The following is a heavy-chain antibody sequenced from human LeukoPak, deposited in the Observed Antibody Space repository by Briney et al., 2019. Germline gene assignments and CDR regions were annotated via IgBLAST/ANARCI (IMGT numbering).Heavy chain of an antibody. CDR2: MSGIGGFV. J-gene: IGHJ4*02. CDR3: ARIVVATNFDY. Sequence: PGGSLRLSCAASGFTFTAYTMNWVRQAPGKGLEWVSSMSGIGGFVHYADSVKGRFTISRDNAKSSLYLQMNTLRDEDTAVYYCARIVVATNFDYWGQGTLVTVSS. V-gene: IGHV3-21*01. D-gene: IGHD5-12*01. CDR1: GFTFTAYT.